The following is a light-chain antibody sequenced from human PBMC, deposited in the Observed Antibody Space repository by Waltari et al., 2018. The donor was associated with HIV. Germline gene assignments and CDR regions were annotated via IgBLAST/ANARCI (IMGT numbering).Light chain of an antibody. Sequence: QSALTQPASVSGSPGQSITISCTGSNTDVGGYNYVSWYQQHPGKAPKLMIYEVSNRPSGVSNRFPGSKSGNTASLTISVLQTEDEADYYCSSYTSSNTLVFGGGTKLTVL. CDR3: SSYTSSNTLV. CDR1: NTDVGGYNY. CDR2: EVS. V-gene: IGLV2-14*01. J-gene: IGLJ2*01.